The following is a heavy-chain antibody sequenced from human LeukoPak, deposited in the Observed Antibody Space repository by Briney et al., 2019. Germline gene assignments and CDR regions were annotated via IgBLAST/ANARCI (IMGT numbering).Heavy chain of an antibody. D-gene: IGHD3-3*01. CDR2: TNHSGST. Sequence: PSETLSLTCAVYGGSFSGYYWSWIRQPPGKGLEWIGETNHSGSTNYNPSLKSRVTISVDTSKNQFSLKLSSVTAADTAVYYCASLHYDFWSGYSGDYYYYGMDVWGQGTTVTVSS. J-gene: IGHJ6*02. CDR3: ASLHYDFWSGYSGDYYYYGMDV. V-gene: IGHV4-34*01. CDR1: GGSFSGYY.